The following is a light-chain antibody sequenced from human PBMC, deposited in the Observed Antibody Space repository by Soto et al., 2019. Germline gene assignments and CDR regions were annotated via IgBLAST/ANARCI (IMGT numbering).Light chain of an antibody. V-gene: IGKV1-8*01. CDR2: AAS. J-gene: IGKJ1*01. CDR3: QQYYTYPRRT. Sequence: IQMTQSPSSLSASTGDRVTITCRASQGISSYLAWYQQKPGKAPKLLIYAASTLQSGVPSRFSGSGSGTDFTLTISCLQSEDFATYYCQQYYTYPRRTFGQGTKVDIK. CDR1: QGISSY.